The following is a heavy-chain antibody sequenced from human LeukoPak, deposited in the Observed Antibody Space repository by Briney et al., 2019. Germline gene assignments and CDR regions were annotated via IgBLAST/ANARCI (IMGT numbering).Heavy chain of an antibody. V-gene: IGHV1-18*01. Sequence: ASVKVSCKVSGYTFTSYGISWVRQAPGQGLEWMGWISAYNGNTSYAQKLQGRVTMTTDTSTSTAYMELRSLRSDDTAVYYCARLSDLVVVTAILQYGMDVWGQGTTVTVSS. J-gene: IGHJ6*02. D-gene: IGHD2-21*02. CDR3: ARLSDLVVVTAILQYGMDV. CDR2: ISAYNGNT. CDR1: GYTFTSYG.